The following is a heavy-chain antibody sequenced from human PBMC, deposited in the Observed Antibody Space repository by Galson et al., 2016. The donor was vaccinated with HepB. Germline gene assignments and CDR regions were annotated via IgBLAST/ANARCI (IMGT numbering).Heavy chain of an antibody. CDR3: VREYCSDTTCYTALDY. V-gene: IGHV4-4*02. CDR1: GGSISSNNW. D-gene: IGHD2-2*02. CDR2: IYHSGST. J-gene: IGHJ4*02. Sequence: SETLSLTCAVSGGSISSNNWWHWVRQPPGKGLEWIGEIYHSGSTYYNPSLKSRVTMSVDRSNNPFSLKLSSVTAPDTAVYYCVREYCSDTTCYTALDYWGQGTLVSVSS.